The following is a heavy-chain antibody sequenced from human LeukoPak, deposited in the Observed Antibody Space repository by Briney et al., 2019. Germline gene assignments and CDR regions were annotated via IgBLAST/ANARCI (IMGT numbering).Heavy chain of an antibody. V-gene: IGHV3-7*01. CDR2: IKQDGSEK. Sequence: GGSLRLSCAASGFTFSDYWMTWVRQAPGKGLEWVANIKQDGSEKYYLDSVKGRFTISRDNAKNSLYLQMNSLRVEDTAVYYCAKLSVSVIAVATKGAAFDVWGQGTMVIVSS. D-gene: IGHD6-19*01. CDR3: AKLSVSVIAVATKGAAFDV. CDR1: GFTFSDYW. J-gene: IGHJ3*01.